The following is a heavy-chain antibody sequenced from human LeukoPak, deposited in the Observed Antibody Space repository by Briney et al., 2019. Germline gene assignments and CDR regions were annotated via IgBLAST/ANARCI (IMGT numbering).Heavy chain of an antibody. D-gene: IGHD3-3*01. CDR3: ARVEAPPNWFDP. V-gene: IGHV4-34*01. CDR2: INHSGST. J-gene: IGHJ5*02. CDR1: GGSITTNY. Sequence: SETLSLTCTVSGGSITTNYWSWIRQPPGKGLEWIGEINHSGSTNYNPSLKSRVTISVDTSKNQFSLKLSSVTAADTAVYYCARVEAPPNWFDPWGQGTLVTVSS.